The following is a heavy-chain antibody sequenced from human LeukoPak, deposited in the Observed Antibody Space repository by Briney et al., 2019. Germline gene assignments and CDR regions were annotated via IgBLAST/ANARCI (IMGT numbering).Heavy chain of an antibody. CDR2: IYYSGST. CDR1: GGSISSYY. Sequence: SETLSLTCTVSGGSISSYYWNWIRQPPGKGLGWIGYIYYSGSTNYNPSLKSRVTISVDTSKDQFSLKLSSVTAADTAVYYCARTAAGYFQHWGQGTLVTVSS. J-gene: IGHJ1*01. D-gene: IGHD6-25*01. V-gene: IGHV4-59*01. CDR3: ARTAAGYFQH.